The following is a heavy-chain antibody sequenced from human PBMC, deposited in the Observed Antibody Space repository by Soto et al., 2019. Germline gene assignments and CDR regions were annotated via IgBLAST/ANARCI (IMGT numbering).Heavy chain of an antibody. CDR3: ARVGPLRFLEWLSRNNWFDP. V-gene: IGHV4-34*01. J-gene: IGHJ5*02. CDR2: INHSGST. Sequence: PSETLSLTCAVYGWSFSGYYWSWIRQPPGKGLEWIGEINHSGSTNYNPSLKSRVTISVDTSKNQFSLKLSSVTAADTAVYYCARVGPLRFLEWLSRNNWFDPWGQGTLVTVSS. D-gene: IGHD3-3*01. CDR1: GWSFSGYY.